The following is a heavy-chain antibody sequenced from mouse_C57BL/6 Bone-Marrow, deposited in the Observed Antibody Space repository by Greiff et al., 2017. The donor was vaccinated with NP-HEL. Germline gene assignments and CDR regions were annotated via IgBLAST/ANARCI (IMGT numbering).Heavy chain of an antibody. D-gene: IGHD6-1*01. CDR2: IYPRSGNT. J-gene: IGHJ2*01. CDR1: GYSFTSYG. CDR3: ARKGPLDD. Sequence: QVQLKQSGAELARPGASVKLSCKASGYSFTSYGISWVKQRTGQGLEWIGEIYPRSGNTYYNEKFKGKATLTADKSSSTAYMELRSLTSEDSAVYFCARKGPLDDWGQGTTLTVSS. V-gene: IGHV1-81*01.